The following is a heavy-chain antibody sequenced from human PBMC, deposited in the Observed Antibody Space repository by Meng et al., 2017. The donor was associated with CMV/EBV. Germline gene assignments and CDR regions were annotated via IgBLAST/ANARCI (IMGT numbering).Heavy chain of an antibody. CDR3: ARWSSLTGTRGNWFDP. CDR2: ISAYNGNT. Sequence: ASAKVSCKASGYTFTSYGISWVRQAPGQGLEWMGWISAYNGNTNYAQKLQGRVTMTTDTSTSTAYMELRSLRSDDTAVYYCARWSSLTGTRGNWFDPWGQGTLVTVSS. J-gene: IGHJ5*02. D-gene: IGHD1-7*01. CDR1: GYTFTSYG. V-gene: IGHV1-18*01.